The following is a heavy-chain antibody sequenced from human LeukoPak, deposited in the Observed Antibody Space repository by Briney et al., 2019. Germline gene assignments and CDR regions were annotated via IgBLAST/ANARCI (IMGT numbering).Heavy chain of an antibody. CDR1: GYTFTSYG. CDR3: ARDQVSMVRGVPDY. J-gene: IGHJ4*02. D-gene: IGHD3-10*01. Sequence: ASVKVSCKASGYTFTSYGISWVRQPPAQGLEWMGWISAYNGNTNYAQKLQGRVTMTTDTSTSTAYMELRSLRSDDTAVYYCARDQVSMVRGVPDYWGQGTLVTVSS. CDR2: ISAYNGNT. V-gene: IGHV1-18*04.